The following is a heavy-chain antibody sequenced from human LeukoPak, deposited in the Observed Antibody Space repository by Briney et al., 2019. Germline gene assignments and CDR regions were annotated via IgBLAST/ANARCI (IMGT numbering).Heavy chain of an antibody. CDR1: GFTFDDYG. J-gene: IGHJ6*02. Sequence: PGGSLRLSCAASGFTFDDYGMSWVRQAPGKGLEWVSGINWNGGSTGYADSVKGRFTISRDNAKNSLYLQMNSLRAEDTALYHCARAPRGVYGMDVWGQGTTVTVSS. V-gene: IGHV3-20*01. D-gene: IGHD3-10*01. CDR3: ARAPRGVYGMDV. CDR2: INWNGGST.